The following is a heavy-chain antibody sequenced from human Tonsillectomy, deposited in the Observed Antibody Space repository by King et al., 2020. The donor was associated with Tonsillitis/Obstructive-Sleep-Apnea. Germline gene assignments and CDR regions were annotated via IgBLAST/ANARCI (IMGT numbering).Heavy chain of an antibody. J-gene: IGHJ6*03. CDR3: ERMYEDDFSSGSPHYYIDV. D-gene: IGHD3-3*01. CDR2: ISAYNGNT. V-gene: IGHV1-18*01. CDR1: GNTFNSYG. Sequence: QLVQSGAEVKKPGASVKVSCKASGNTFNSYGISWVRQAPGQGLEWMGWISAYNGNTNYAQKLQGRVTMTTDTSTSTAYMELRSLRSDDTAVYYCERMYEDDFSSGSPHYYIDVWGKGTTVTVSS.